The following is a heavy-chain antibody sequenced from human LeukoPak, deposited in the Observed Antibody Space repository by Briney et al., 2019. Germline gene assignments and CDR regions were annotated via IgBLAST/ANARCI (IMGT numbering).Heavy chain of an antibody. CDR3: ARVFSSGYYYGMDV. J-gene: IGHJ6*02. D-gene: IGHD3-22*01. Sequence: GGSLRLSCAASGFTFTTYWMSWIRQAPGKGLEWVAVISYDGSNKYYADSVKGRFTISRDNSKNTLYLQMNSLRAEDTAVYYCARVFSSGYYYGMDVWGQGTTVTVSS. CDR2: ISYDGSNK. CDR1: GFTFTTYW. V-gene: IGHV3-30*03.